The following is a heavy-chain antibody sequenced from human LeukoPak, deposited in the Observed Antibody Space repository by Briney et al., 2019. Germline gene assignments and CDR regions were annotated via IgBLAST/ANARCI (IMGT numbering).Heavy chain of an antibody. V-gene: IGHV4-59*08. CDR2: IYYSGST. CDR3: ARHSGSYSGYYYYMDV. D-gene: IGHD1-26*01. CDR1: GGSISSYY. J-gene: IGHJ6*03. Sequence: SETLSLTCTVSGGSISSYYWSWIRQPPGKGLEWIGYIYYSGSTNYNPSLKSRVTISVDTSKNQFPLRLSSVTAADTAVYYCARHSGSYSGYYYYMDVWGKGTTVTVSS.